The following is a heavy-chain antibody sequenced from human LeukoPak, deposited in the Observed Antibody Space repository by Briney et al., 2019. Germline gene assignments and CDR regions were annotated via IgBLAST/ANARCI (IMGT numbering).Heavy chain of an antibody. CDR3: ARVTEMATGGFWFDP. Sequence: ASVKVSFKASGYTFTSYGISWVRQAPGQGLEGMGWISAYNGNTNYAQKLQGRVTMTTDTSTSTAYMELRSLRSDDTAVYYCARVTEMATGGFWFDPWGQGTLVTVSS. CDR1: GYTFTSYG. V-gene: IGHV1-18*01. J-gene: IGHJ5*02. CDR2: ISAYNGNT. D-gene: IGHD5-24*01.